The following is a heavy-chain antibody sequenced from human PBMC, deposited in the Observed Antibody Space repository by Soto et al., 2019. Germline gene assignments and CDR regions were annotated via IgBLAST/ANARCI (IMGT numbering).Heavy chain of an antibody. CDR3: AKGCGTGSSCYILDY. D-gene: IGHD2-15*01. J-gene: IGHJ4*02. CDR2: ISNEGRDE. Sequence: QVHLVESGGGVVQPGRSLRLSCEVSGLTFSNYGMHWVRQAQGKGLEWVAVISNEGRDERYADSVKGRFTISRDNSKNTLYLQMSSLRAEDTAVYYCAKGCGTGSSCYILDYWGQGTLVTVSS. CDR1: GLTFSNYG. V-gene: IGHV3-30*18.